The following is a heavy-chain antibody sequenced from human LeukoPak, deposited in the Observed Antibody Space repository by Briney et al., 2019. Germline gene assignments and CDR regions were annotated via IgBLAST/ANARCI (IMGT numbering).Heavy chain of an antibody. Sequence: GGSLRLSCAASGFTFSSYAMHWVRQAPGKGLEWVAVISYDGSNKYYADSVKGRFTISRDNSKNTLYLQMNSLRAEDTAVYYCARDRGHDFWSGLDYYFDYWGQGTLATVSS. V-gene: IGHV3-30-3*01. J-gene: IGHJ4*02. D-gene: IGHD3-3*01. CDR3: ARDRGHDFWSGLDYYFDY. CDR2: ISYDGSNK. CDR1: GFTFSSYA.